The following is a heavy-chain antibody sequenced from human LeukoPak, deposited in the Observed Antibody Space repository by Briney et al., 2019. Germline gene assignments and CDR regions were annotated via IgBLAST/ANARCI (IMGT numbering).Heavy chain of an antibody. CDR1: GFSFSYYS. Sequence: GGSLRLSCAASGFSFSYYSMHWVRQAPGKGLEWVSSITSGSNYMYNADSVKGRFTISRDNAKNSLYLQMNSLRAEDTAVYYCARGYSYGWWYFDYWGQGTLVTVSS. CDR3: ARGYSYGWWYFDY. J-gene: IGHJ4*02. V-gene: IGHV3-21*01. D-gene: IGHD5-18*01. CDR2: ITSGSNYM.